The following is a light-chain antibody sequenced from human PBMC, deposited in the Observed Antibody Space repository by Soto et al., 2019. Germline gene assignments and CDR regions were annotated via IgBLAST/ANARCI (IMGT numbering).Light chain of an antibody. Sequence: QSALTQPASVSGSPGQSITISCTGTSSDVGSYNLVSWYQQHPGKAPKLMIYEVSKRPSGVSNRFSGSKSGNTASLTISGLQAEDEAEYYCCSYAGSSTLIFGTGTKVTVL. V-gene: IGLV2-23*02. CDR1: SSDVGSYNL. J-gene: IGLJ1*01. CDR3: CSYAGSSTLI. CDR2: EVS.